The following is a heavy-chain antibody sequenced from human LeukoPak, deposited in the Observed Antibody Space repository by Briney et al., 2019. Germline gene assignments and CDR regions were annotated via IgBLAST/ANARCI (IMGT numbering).Heavy chain of an antibody. D-gene: IGHD1-26*01. CDR2: ISSSSSTI. J-gene: IGHJ6*02. V-gene: IGHV3-48*01. CDR1: GFTFSSYS. CDR3: AKDQVAATTIHYYGMDV. Sequence: HSGGSLRLSCAASGFTFSSYSMNWVRQAPGKGLEWVSYISSSSSTIYYADSVKGRFTISRDNSKNTLYLQMNSLRAEDTAVYYCAKDQVAATTIHYYGMDVWGQGTTVTVSS.